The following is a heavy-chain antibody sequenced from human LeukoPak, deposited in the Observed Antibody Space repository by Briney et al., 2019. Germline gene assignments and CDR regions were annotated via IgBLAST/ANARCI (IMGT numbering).Heavy chain of an antibody. D-gene: IGHD3-22*01. CDR3: TTEGVTMIVVVIHNYFDY. CDR1: GFTFSNAW. CDR2: IKSKTDGGTT. V-gene: IGHV3-15*01. J-gene: IGHJ4*02. Sequence: GGSLRLSCAASGFTFSNAWMSWVRQAPGKGLEWVGRIKSKTDGGTTDYAAPVKGRFTISRDDSKNTLYLQMNSLKTEDTAVYYCTTEGVTMIVVVIHNYFDYWGQGTLVTVSS.